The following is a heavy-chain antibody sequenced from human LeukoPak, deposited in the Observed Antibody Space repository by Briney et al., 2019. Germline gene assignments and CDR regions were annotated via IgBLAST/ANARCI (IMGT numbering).Heavy chain of an antibody. CDR1: GFTFSSYW. CDR3: ARAVTGDSSGYYPVQYYFDY. J-gene: IGHJ4*02. Sequence: GGSLRLSCAASGFTFSSYWMSWVRQAPGKGLEWVANIKQDGSEKYYVDSVKGRFTISRDNAKNSLYLQMNSLRAEDTAVYYCARAVTGDSSGYYPVQYYFDYWGQGTLVTVSS. CDR2: IKQDGSEK. D-gene: IGHD3-22*01. V-gene: IGHV3-7*01.